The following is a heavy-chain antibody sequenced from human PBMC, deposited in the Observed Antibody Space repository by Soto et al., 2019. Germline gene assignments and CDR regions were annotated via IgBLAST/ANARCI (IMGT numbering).Heavy chain of an antibody. CDR3: AADSLRVSSWYFDYYYGMDV. CDR2: IVVGSGNT. Sequence: ASVKVSCKASGFTFTSSAVQWVRQARGQRLEWIGWIVVGSGNTNYAQKFQERVTITRDMSTSTAYMELSSLRSEDTAVYYCAADSLRVSSWYFDYYYGMDVWGQGTTVTVSS. D-gene: IGHD6-13*01. V-gene: IGHV1-58*01. CDR1: GFTFTSSA. J-gene: IGHJ6*02.